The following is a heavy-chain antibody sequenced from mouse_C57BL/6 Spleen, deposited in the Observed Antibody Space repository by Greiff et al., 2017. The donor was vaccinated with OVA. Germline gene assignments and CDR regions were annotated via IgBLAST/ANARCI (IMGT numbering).Heavy chain of an antibody. CDR1: GYSITSGYY. J-gene: IGHJ2*01. CDR3: ARDYSNLFDY. CDR2: ISYDGSN. D-gene: IGHD2-5*01. V-gene: IGHV3-6*01. Sequence: DVQLQESGPGLVKPSQSLSLTCSVTGYSITSGYYWNWIRQFPGNKLEWMGYISYDGSNNYNPSLKNRISITRDTSKNQFFLKLNSVTTEDTATYYCARDYSNLFDYWGQGTTLTVSS.